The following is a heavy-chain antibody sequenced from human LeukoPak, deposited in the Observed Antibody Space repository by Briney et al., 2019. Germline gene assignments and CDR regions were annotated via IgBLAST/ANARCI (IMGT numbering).Heavy chain of an antibody. V-gene: IGHV3-30-3*01. J-gene: IGHJ4*02. CDR1: GFTFSSYS. CDR3: ARGNYDWDCDY. Sequence: GGSLRLSCAASGFTFSSYSMHWVRQTPGKGLEWVALISYDGNKEFYADSVKGRFTISREKSMNTLFLQMNSLRAEDTAVYYCARGNYDWDCDYWGQGTLVTVSS. D-gene: IGHD1-7*01. CDR2: ISYDGNKE.